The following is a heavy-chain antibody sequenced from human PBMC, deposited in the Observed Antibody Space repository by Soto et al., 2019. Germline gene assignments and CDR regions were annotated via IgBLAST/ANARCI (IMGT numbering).Heavy chain of an antibody. CDR1: GYTFTDYA. D-gene: IGHD2-2*01. Sequence: QVHLVQSGAEVKKPGASVKVSRKTSGYTFTDYAITWVRQAPGQGLEWMGWISAYNGNTNYAQKLQGRVTMTTDTSTSIAHMELRSLRSDDTAVYYCASSVRVPAAIPYGMDVWGQGTTVIVSS. V-gene: IGHV1-18*01. CDR2: ISAYNGNT. CDR3: ASSVRVPAAIPYGMDV. J-gene: IGHJ6*02.